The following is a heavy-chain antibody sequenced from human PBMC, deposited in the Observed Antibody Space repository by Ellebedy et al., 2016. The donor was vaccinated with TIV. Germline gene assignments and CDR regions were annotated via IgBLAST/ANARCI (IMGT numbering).Heavy chain of an antibody. CDR3: ARGLRGPFDY. J-gene: IGHJ4*02. CDR2: IYNNGGT. CDR1: GGSTSSYY. V-gene: IGHV4-59*01. Sequence: MPSETLSLTCTVSGGSTSSYYWSWIRQPPGRRLEWIGYIYNNGGTNYNPSLTSRVTISVDRSKNQFSPKLASVSAADTAVYYCARGLRGPFDYWGQGTLVTVSS.